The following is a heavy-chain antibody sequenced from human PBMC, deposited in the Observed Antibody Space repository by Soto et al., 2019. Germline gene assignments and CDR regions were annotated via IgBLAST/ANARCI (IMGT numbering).Heavy chain of an antibody. CDR3: AKAEEMATTPFDY. Sequence: QAGGSLRLSCAASGFTFSSYAMSWVRQAPGKGLEWVSAISGSGGSTYYADSVKGRFTISRDNSKNTLYLQMNSLRAEDTAVYYCAKAEEMATTPFDYWGQGTLVTVSS. V-gene: IGHV3-23*01. D-gene: IGHD5-12*01. CDR2: ISGSGGST. CDR1: GFTFSSYA. J-gene: IGHJ4*02.